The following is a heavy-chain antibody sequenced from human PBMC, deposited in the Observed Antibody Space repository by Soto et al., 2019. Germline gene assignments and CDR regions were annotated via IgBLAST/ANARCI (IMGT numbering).Heavy chain of an antibody. CDR3: ARDRSSSWYNYYYYGMDV. CDR2: INSDGSST. V-gene: IGHV3-74*01. Sequence: PGGSLRLSCAASGFTFSSYWMHWVRQAPGKGLVWVSRINSDGSSTSYADSVKGRFTISRDNAKNTLYLQMNSLRAEDTAVYYCARDRSSSWYNYYYYGMDVWGQGTRVTVSS. J-gene: IGHJ6*02. CDR1: GFTFSSYW. D-gene: IGHD6-13*01.